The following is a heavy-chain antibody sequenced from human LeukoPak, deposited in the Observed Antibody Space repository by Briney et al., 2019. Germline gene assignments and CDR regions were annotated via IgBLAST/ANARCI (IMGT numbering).Heavy chain of an antibody. J-gene: IGHJ5*02. CDR3: ARAYIEGNWFDP. D-gene: IGHD2-15*01. Sequence: PGGSLRLSCAASGFTFSSYAMSWVRQAPGKGLEWVSAISGSGGSTYYADSVKGRFTISRHNSKNTLYLQMNTLRVEDTAVYYCARAYIEGNWFDPWGQGTLVTVSS. V-gene: IGHV3-23*01. CDR2: ISGSGGST. CDR1: GFTFSSYA.